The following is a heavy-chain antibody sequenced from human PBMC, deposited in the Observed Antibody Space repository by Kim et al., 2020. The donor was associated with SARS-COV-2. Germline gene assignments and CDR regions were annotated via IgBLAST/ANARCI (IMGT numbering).Heavy chain of an antibody. CDR1: GYTFTSYA. D-gene: IGHD3-10*01. V-gene: IGHV1-3*01. CDR2: INAGNGNT. J-gene: IGHJ4*02. CDR3: ARDLRVRGALFY. Sequence: ASVKVSCKASGYTFTSYAMHWVRQAPGQRLEWMGWINAGNGNTKYSQKFQGRVTITRDTSASTAYMELSSLRSEDTAVYYCARDLRVRGALFYWGQGTLVTVSS.